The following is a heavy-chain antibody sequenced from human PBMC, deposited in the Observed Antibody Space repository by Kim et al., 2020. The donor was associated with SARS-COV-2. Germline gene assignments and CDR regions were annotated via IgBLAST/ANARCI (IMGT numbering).Heavy chain of an antibody. CDR2: GRSI. Sequence: GRSIKYEGSVNGRFTISKDNAKKSLSLQMNSLTPEDTAVYYCVREPNYWGQGTLVTVSS. CDR3: VREPNY. J-gene: IGHJ4*02. V-gene: IGHV3-11*01.